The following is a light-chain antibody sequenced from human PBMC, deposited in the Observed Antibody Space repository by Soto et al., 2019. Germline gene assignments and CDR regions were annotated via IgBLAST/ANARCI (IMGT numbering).Light chain of an antibody. J-gene: IGLJ2*01. CDR1: SSNIGSNH. Sequence: QAVVTQPPSTSGTPGQRVTISCSGSSSNIGSNHVYWYQQFPGMAPKLLMYRSDQRPTGVPDRFSGSKSGTSASLAISGLRSDDEADYYCSARDESLSGVVFGGGTKLTVL. CDR2: RSD. CDR3: SARDESLSGVV. V-gene: IGLV1-47*01.